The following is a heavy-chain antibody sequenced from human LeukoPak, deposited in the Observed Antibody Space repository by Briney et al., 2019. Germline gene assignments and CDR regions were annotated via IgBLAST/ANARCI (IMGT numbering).Heavy chain of an antibody. CDR2: INHSGST. CDR1: GGSTSSGNYY. CDR3: ARGKQNYDFWSGYPRMENWFDP. Sequence: SETLSLTCTVSGGSTSSGNYYWGWIRQPPGKGLEWIGEINHSGSTNYNPSLKSRVTISVDTSKNQFSLKLSSVTAADTAVYYCARGKQNYDFWSGYPRMENWFDPWGQGTLVTVSS. D-gene: IGHD3-3*01. J-gene: IGHJ5*02. V-gene: IGHV4-39*07.